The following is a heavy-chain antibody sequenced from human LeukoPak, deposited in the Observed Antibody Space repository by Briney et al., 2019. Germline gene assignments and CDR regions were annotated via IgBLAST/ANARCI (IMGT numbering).Heavy chain of an antibody. CDR1: GYSLTTYY. J-gene: IGHJ4*02. CDR3: ARHYYFDY. CDR2: ISPGDSDA. Sequence: GESLKISCKGSGYSLTTYYIAWVRQLPGKGLEWMGFISPGDSDARYSPSFEGQVTISADKSINTAYLQWSSLKPSDTAMYYCARHYYFDYWGQGTLVTVPS. V-gene: IGHV5-51*01.